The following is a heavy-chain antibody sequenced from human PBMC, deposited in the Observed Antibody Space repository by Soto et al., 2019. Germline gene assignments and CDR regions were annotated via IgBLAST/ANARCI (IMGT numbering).Heavy chain of an antibody. Sequence: QVQLVQSGAEVKKPGSSVKVSCKASGGTFSSYAISWVRQAPGQGLEWMGGIIPIFGTANYAQKFQGRVTSNADESTSTAYMELSSLRSEDTAVYHCARDRVVGATDSGYFQHWGQGTLVTVSS. CDR2: IIPIFGTA. D-gene: IGHD1-26*01. CDR1: GGTFSSYA. CDR3: ARDRVVGATDSGYFQH. V-gene: IGHV1-69*12. J-gene: IGHJ1*01.